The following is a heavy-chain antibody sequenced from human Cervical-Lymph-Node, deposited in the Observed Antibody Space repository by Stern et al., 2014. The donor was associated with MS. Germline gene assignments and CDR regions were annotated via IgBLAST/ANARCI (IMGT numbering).Heavy chain of an antibody. CDR1: GFTFSSYG. Sequence: VQLVEPGGGVVQPGRSLRLSCAASGFTFSSYGMHWVRQAPGKGLEWVAVISYDGSNKYYADSVKGRFTISRDNSKNTLYLQMNSLRAEDTAVYYCAKDRAGGFDYWGQGTLVTVSS. V-gene: IGHV3-30*18. D-gene: IGHD6-19*01. J-gene: IGHJ4*02. CDR2: ISYDGSNK. CDR3: AKDRAGGFDY.